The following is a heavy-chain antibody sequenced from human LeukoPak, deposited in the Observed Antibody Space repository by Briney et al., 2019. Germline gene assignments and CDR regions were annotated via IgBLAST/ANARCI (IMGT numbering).Heavy chain of an antibody. CDR1: GYTFTSYD. J-gene: IGHJ4*02. Sequence: ASVKVSCKASGYTFTSYDINWVRQATGQGLEWMGWMNPNSANTGYAQKLQGRVAMTTDTSTSTAYMELRSLRSDDTAVYYCARDPGQYYDILTGYYTPYYFDYWGQGTLVTVSS. CDR3: ARDPGQYYDILTGYYTPYYFDY. CDR2: MNPNSANT. V-gene: IGHV1-8*01. D-gene: IGHD3-9*01.